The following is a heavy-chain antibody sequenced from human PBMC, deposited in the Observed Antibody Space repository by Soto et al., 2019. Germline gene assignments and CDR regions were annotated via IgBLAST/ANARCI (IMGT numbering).Heavy chain of an antibody. J-gene: IGHJ4*01. CDR2: IIGNSGTT. D-gene: IGHD5-18*01. CDR3: AKGSTYSCYFDH. Sequence: PXGSLRLSCLASGFSFSSYDMSWIRQAPGKGLEWVSFIIGNSGTTYYADSLKGRFTISRDNSKNTLYLQMSRLGAEDTAAYYCAKGSTYSCYFDHWGQGTLVTVSS. CDR1: GFSFSSYD. V-gene: IGHV3-23*01.